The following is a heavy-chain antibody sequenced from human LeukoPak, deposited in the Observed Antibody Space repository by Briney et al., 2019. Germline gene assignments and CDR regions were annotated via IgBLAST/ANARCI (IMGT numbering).Heavy chain of an antibody. V-gene: IGHV3-53*04. CDR1: GFTVSSNY. D-gene: IGHD1-26*01. J-gene: IGHJ4*02. CDR2: IYSGGST. Sequence: GGSLRLSCAASGFTVSSNYMSWVRQAPGKGLEWVSVIYSGGSTYYADSVKGRFTISRHNSKNTLYLQMNSLRAEDTAVYYCARAAGIGGSYFFDYWGQGTLVTVSS. CDR3: ARAAGIGGSYFFDY.